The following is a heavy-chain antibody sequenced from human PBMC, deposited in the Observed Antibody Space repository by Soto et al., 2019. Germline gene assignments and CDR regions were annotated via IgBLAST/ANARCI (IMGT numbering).Heavy chain of an antibody. J-gene: IGHJ6*03. CDR2: ISAGNGNT. Sequence: GASVKVSCKASGYTFTSYAMHWVRQAPGQRLEWMGWISAGNGNTQYAQNLQGRVTMTTDASASTAYMGLRSLRSDDTAVYYCARDRGVAPPVAGNTHYYYYMDVWGKGTTVTVSS. D-gene: IGHD6-19*01. CDR3: ARDRGVAPPVAGNTHYYYYMDV. V-gene: IGHV1-3*01. CDR1: GYTFTSYA.